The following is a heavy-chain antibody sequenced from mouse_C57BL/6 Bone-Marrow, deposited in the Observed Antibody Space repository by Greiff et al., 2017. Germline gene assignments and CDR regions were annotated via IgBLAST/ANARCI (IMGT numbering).Heavy chain of an antibody. CDR3: ALANWDAFFDY. V-gene: IGHV14-3*01. D-gene: IGHD4-1*01. CDR1: GFNIKNTY. Sequence: EVQLQQSVAELVRPGASVKLSCTASGFNIKNTYMPWVKQRPEQGLEWIGRIDPANGNTQYAPKFQGKATITADTSSNTAYLQLSSLTSEDTAIYYCALANWDAFFDYWGQGTTLTVSS. CDR2: IDPANGNT. J-gene: IGHJ2*01.